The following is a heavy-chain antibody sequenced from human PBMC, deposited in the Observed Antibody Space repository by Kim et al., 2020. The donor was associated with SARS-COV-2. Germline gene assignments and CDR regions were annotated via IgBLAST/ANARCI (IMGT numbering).Heavy chain of an antibody. Sequence: ASVKVSCKASGYTFTIYYIHWVRLVPGQGPEWLGRMNPNTADAEYAQKFQGRVTMTRDTSINTAYLELSRLRSDDTAVYYCARPGRGYYYYGLGVWGQGTTVTVSS. CDR1: GYTFTIYY. D-gene: IGHD2-8*02. J-gene: IGHJ6*02. CDR2: MNPNTADA. V-gene: IGHV1-2*06. CDR3: ARPGRGYYYYGLGV.